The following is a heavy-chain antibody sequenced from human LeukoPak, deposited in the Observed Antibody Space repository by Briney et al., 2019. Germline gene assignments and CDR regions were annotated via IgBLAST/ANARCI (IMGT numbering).Heavy chain of an antibody. J-gene: IGHJ3*02. Sequence: GGSLRLSCVPSGFTFSSYGMHWVRHAPGEGLGWVGFLRYVGSNKYYADSVKGRFTISRDNSKNTLYLQMNSLRAEDTAVYYCARMSSSWLDAFDIWGQGTMVTVSS. V-gene: IGHV3-30*02. CDR3: ARMSSSWLDAFDI. CDR1: GFTFSSYG. CDR2: LRYVGSNK. D-gene: IGHD6-13*01.